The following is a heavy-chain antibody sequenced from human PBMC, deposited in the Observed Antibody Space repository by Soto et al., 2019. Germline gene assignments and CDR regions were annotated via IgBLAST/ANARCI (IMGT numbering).Heavy chain of an antibody. J-gene: IGHJ6*02. Sequence: GRSLRLSCAASGFTVSSNYMSWVRQAPGKGLEWVSVIYSGGSTYYADSVKGRFTISRDNSKNTLYLQMNSLRAEDTAVYYCARGGIAARQYYYYYGMDVWGQGTTVTVSS. D-gene: IGHD6-6*01. V-gene: IGHV3-53*01. CDR1: GFTVSSNY. CDR3: ARGGIAARQYYYYYGMDV. CDR2: IYSGGST.